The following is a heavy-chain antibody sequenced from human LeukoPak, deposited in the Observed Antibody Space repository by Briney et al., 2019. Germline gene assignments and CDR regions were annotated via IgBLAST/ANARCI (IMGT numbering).Heavy chain of an antibody. Sequence: SETLSLTCTVSGGSISSSSYYWGWIRQPPGKGLEWIGSIYYSGSTYYNPSLKSRVTISLDTSKNQSSLKLSSVTAADTAVYYCARLRRYSGSYYWYFDLWGRGTLVTVSS. D-gene: IGHD1-26*01. V-gene: IGHV4-39*01. CDR2: IYYSGST. CDR1: GGSISSSSYY. CDR3: ARLRRYSGSYYWYFDL. J-gene: IGHJ2*01.